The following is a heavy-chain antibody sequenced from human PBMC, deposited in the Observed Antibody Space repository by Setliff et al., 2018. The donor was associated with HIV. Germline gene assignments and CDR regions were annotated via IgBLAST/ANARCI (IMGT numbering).Heavy chain of an antibody. CDR3: ARGRGSSSSWPIDY. Sequence: PSETLSLTCAVYGGPFSGYYWSWIRQPPGKGLEWIGEINHSGSTNDNPSLKSRVTIAVGTSKNHFSLKLSSVTAADTAVYFCARGRGSSSSWPIDYWGQGTLVTVSS. D-gene: IGHD6-13*01. CDR2: INHSGST. CDR1: GGPFSGYY. J-gene: IGHJ4*02. V-gene: IGHV4-34*01.